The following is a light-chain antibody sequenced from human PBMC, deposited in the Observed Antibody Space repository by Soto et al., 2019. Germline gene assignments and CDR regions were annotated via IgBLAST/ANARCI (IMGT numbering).Light chain of an antibody. CDR1: YSDIGAYNY. J-gene: IGLJ1*01. Sequence: QSALTQPPSASGSPGQSVTIPCTGTYSDIGAYNYVSWYQQRPGEAPKLIIYEVSKRPSGVPDRFSGSKSGNTASLTVSGLQAEDEGDYYCCSYGGGNNFYVFGTGTKVTVL. CDR3: CSYGGGNNFYV. CDR2: EVS. V-gene: IGLV2-8*01.